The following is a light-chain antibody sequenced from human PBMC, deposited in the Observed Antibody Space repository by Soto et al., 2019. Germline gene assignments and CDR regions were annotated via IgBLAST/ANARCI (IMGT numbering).Light chain of an antibody. V-gene: IGLV1-47*01. J-gene: IGLJ7*01. CDR1: SSNIGSNY. CDR2: RNN. Sequence: QSVLTQPPSASGTPGQRVTISCSGSSSNIGSNYVYWYQQLPGTAPKLLIYRNNQRPSGVPDRFSGSKAGTSASLAISGLGSEDEADYYCAAWDDSLSGPVFGGGTQLTVL. CDR3: AAWDDSLSGPV.